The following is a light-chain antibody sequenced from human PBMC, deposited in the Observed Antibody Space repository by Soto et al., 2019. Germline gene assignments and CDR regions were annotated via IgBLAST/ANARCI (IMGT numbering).Light chain of an antibody. CDR3: SSYAGSNNLL. V-gene: IGLV2-8*01. CDR1: NSDIGGYNY. J-gene: IGLJ2*01. Sequence: QSVLTQPPSASGSPGQSVTISCTGTNSDIGGYNYVSWYQQHPGKAPKLMIYEVNKRPSGVPDRFSGSKSGNTASLTVSGLQAEDEADYYCSSYAGSNNLLFGGGTKLTVL. CDR2: EVN.